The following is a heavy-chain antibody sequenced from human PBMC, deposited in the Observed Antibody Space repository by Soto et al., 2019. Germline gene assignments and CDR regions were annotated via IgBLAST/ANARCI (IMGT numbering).Heavy chain of an antibody. D-gene: IGHD6-19*01. J-gene: IGHJ6*02. CDR3: AKDQGQQWLARGHYYYGMDV. V-gene: IGHV3-23*01. CDR2: ISGSGGST. CDR1: RFTFSSYA. Sequence: HPAGSLRLSCAASRFTFSSYAMSWVRQAPGKGLEWVSAISGSGGSTYYADSVKGRFTISRDNSKNTLYLQMNSLRAEDTAVYYCAKDQGQQWLARGHYYYGMDVWGQGTTVTVSS.